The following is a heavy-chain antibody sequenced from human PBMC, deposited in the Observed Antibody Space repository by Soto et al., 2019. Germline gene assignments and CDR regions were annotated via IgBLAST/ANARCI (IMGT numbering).Heavy chain of an antibody. D-gene: IGHD3-10*01. Sequence: GSLRISCAASGFTFSSYEMNWVRQSPGKGLEWISYISPNSTTIYYSDSVKGRFTISRDNAKSSLNLQMNSLRAEDTAVYYCARAAETLVRGVYCMDVWGQGTTVTVSS. CDR3: ARAAETLVRGVYCMDV. CDR2: ISPNSTTI. V-gene: IGHV3-48*03. J-gene: IGHJ6*02. CDR1: GFTFSSYE.